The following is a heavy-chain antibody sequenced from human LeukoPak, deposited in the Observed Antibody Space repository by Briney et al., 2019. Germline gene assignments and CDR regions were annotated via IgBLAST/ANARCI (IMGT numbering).Heavy chain of an antibody. V-gene: IGHV4-34*01. D-gene: IGHD3-10*01. J-gene: IGHJ4*02. Sequence: SETLSLTCAVYGGSFSGYYWSWIRQPPGEGLEWIGEINRSGSTNYNPSLKSRVTISVDTSKNQFSLKLSSVTAADTAVYYCARGSEYAVYYYGSGSYLYSGQGTLVTVSS. CDR3: ARGSEYAVYYYGSGSYLY. CDR2: INRSGST. CDR1: GGSFSGYY.